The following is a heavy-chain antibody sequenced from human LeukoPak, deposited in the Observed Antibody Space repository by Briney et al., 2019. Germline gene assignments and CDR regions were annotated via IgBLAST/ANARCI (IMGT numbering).Heavy chain of an antibody. CDR2: IDPNTGDT. CDR1: GYTFTGYY. CDR3: ARDEYYYDSRGPYYFDF. Sequence: ASVKVSCKASGYTFTGYYMHWVRQAPGQGLEWMGWIDPNTGDTKYTQKFQGRVSMTRDTSFSTAYMELSRLTSDDTAVYYCARDEYYYDSRGPYYFDFWGQGTLVTVSS. J-gene: IGHJ4*02. D-gene: IGHD3-22*01. V-gene: IGHV1-2*02.